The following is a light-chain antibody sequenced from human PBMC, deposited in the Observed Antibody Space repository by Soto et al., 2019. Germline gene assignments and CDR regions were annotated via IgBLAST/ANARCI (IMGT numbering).Light chain of an antibody. J-gene: IGKJ3*01. CDR3: QQYDNLPRVT. Sequence: DIQMTQSPSSLSASVGDRVTITCQASQDISNYLNWYQQKPGKAPKLLIYDASNLETGVPSRFSGSGSGTYFTFTISSLQPEDIATYYCQQYDNLPRVTFGPGTKVDIK. CDR2: DAS. CDR1: QDISNY. V-gene: IGKV1-33*01.